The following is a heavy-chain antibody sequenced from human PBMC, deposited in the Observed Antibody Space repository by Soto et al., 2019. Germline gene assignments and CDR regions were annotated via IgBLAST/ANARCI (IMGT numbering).Heavy chain of an antibody. CDR1: GYTFTGYY. J-gene: IGHJ6*02. Sequence: QVQLVQSGAAVKKPGASVKVSCKASGYTFTGYYMHWVRQAPGQGLEWMGWINPNSGGTNYAQKFQGWVTMTRDTSISTAYMELSRLRSDDTAVYYCARESLGYCSSTSCYTNYYYYGMDVWGQGTTVTVSS. D-gene: IGHD2-2*02. CDR2: INPNSGGT. CDR3: ARESLGYCSSTSCYTNYYYYGMDV. V-gene: IGHV1-2*04.